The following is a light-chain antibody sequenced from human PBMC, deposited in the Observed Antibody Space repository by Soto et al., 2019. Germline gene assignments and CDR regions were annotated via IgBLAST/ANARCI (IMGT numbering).Light chain of an antibody. CDR3: QQNYSIPIT. V-gene: IGKV3-20*01. Sequence: IVLAQPPVTRFLSPGERATLSCRASQRLSASDIAWYQQKPGQAPKFLIYGVSSRATGIPDRFSGSGSGTDFTLTITGLQPEDFATYYCQQNYSIPITFGQGTRLAI. J-gene: IGKJ5*01. CDR2: GVS. CDR1: QRLSASD.